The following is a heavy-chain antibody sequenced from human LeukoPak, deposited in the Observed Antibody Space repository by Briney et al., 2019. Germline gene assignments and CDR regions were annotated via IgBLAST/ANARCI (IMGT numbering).Heavy chain of an antibody. CDR1: GFTFSSYS. D-gene: IGHD1-26*01. J-gene: IGHJ6*02. CDR3: ARSPGDALLPPHYYYYGMDV. V-gene: IGHV3-21*01. CDR2: ISSSSSYI. Sequence: GGSLRLSCAASGFTFSSYSMNWVRQAPGKGLEWVSSISSSSSYIYYADSVKGRFTISRDNAKNSLYLQMNSLRAEDTAVYYCARSPGDALLPPHYYYYGMDVWGQGTTVTVSS.